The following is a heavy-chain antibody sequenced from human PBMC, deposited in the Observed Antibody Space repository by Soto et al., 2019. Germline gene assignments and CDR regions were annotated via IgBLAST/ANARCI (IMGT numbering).Heavy chain of an antibody. D-gene: IGHD2-2*01. CDR2: INHSGST. CDR1: GGSLSGYY. V-gene: IGHV4-34*01. CDR3: ARHRKEGYCSSTSCYGGETY. Sequence: PSETLSLTCAVYGGSLSGYYWSWIRKPRGNGLEWIGEINHSGSTNYNPSLKSRVTISVDTSKNQFSLKLSSVTAADTAVYYCARHRKEGYCSSTSCYGGETYWGQGTLVTVYS. J-gene: IGHJ4*02.